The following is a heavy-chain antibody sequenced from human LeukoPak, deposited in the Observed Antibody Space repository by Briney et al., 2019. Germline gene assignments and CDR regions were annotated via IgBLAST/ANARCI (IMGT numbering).Heavy chain of an antibody. J-gene: IGHJ4*02. V-gene: IGHV1-2*02. CDR2: INPNSGGT. D-gene: IGHD2-15*01. Sequence: GASVKVSCKASGYTFTGYYMHWVRQAPGQGLEWMGWINPNSGGTNYAQKFQGRVTMTRDTSISTAYMELSRLRSDDTAMYYCARGWTVVAATPLFDYWGQGTLVTVSS. CDR1: GYTFTGYY. CDR3: ARGWTVVAATPLFDY.